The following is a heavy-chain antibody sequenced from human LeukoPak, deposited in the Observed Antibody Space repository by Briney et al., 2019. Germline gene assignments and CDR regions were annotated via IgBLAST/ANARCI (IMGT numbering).Heavy chain of an antibody. D-gene: IGHD3-3*01. CDR1: GYTFTSYG. CDR3: ARDLGGITIFGVAPVVHYYGMDV. CDR2: ISAYNGNT. Sequence: ASVKVSCKASGYTFTSYGISWVRQAPGQGLEWMGWISAYNGNTNYAQKFQGRVTITADESTSTAYMELSSLRSEDTAVYYCARDLGGITIFGVAPVVHYYGMDVWGQGTTVTFSS. J-gene: IGHJ6*02. V-gene: IGHV1-18*01.